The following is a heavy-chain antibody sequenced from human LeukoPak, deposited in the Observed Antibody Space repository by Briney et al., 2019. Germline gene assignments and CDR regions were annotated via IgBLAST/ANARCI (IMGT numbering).Heavy chain of an antibody. CDR2: ISYSGST. J-gene: IGHJ5*02. D-gene: IGHD3-10*01. V-gene: IGHV4-59*08. CDR1: GGSISSYY. Sequence: PSETLSLTCTVSGGSISSYYWSWIRQPPGKGLEWIGYISYSGSTNYNPSLKSRVTISVDTSKNQFSLKLSSVTAADTAVYYCARRGEGGVRAVIYDWFDPWGQGTLVTVSS. CDR3: ARRGEGGVRAVIYDWFDP.